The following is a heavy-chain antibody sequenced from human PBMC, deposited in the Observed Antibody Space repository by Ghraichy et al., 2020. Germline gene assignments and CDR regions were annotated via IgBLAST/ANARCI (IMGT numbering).Heavy chain of an antibody. CDR3: ASNYYDSSGYRNFDY. D-gene: IGHD3-22*01. CDR2: IYYSGST. Sequence: SLNISCTVSGGSISSGGYYWSWIRQHPGKGLEWIGYIYYSGSTYYNPSLKSRVTISVDTSKNQFSLKLSSVTAADTAVYYCASNYYDSSGYRNFDYWGQGTLVTVSS. CDR1: GGSISSGGYY. V-gene: IGHV4-31*03. J-gene: IGHJ4*02.